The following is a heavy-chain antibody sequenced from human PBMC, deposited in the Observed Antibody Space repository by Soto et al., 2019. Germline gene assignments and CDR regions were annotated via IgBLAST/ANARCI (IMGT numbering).Heavy chain of an antibody. Sequence: GGSLRLSCAASGFAVSSNYMSWVRQTPGKGLEWISIIYSGGSTFYADSVKGRFTISRDNSKNTLYLQMNTLKAEDTAVYYCARGGPTGRFYFDYWGQGTLVTVSS. CDR2: IYSGGST. CDR1: GFAVSSNY. CDR3: ARGGPTGRFYFDY. V-gene: IGHV3-53*01. J-gene: IGHJ4*02. D-gene: IGHD3-3*01.